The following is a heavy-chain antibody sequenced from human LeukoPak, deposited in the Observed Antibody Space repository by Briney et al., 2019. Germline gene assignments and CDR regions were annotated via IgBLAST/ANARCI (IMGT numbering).Heavy chain of an antibody. CDR1: GFTFSSYG. CDR3: AKDAGGSWDYYYGMDV. CDR2: ISYDGSNK. J-gene: IGHJ6*02. Sequence: GGSLRLSCAASGFTFSSYGMHWVRQAPGKGLEWVAVISYDGSNKYYADSVMGRFTISRDNSKNTLYLQMNSLRAEDTAVYYCAKDAGGSWDYYYGMDVWGQGTTVTVSS. D-gene: IGHD1-14*01. V-gene: IGHV3-30*18.